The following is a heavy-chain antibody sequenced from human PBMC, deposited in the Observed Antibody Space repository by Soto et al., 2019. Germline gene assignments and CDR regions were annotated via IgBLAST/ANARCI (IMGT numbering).Heavy chain of an antibody. V-gene: IGHV4-34*01. CDR3: ARPRYGGYAPDIFDY. Sequence: SETLSLTCAVYGGSFSGYYWSWIRQPPGKGLEWIGEINHSGSTNYNPSLKSRVTISVDTSKNQFSLKLSSVTAADTAVYYCARPRYGGYAPDIFDYWGQGTLVTVSS. D-gene: IGHD4-17*01. CDR1: GGSFSGYY. J-gene: IGHJ4*02. CDR2: INHSGST.